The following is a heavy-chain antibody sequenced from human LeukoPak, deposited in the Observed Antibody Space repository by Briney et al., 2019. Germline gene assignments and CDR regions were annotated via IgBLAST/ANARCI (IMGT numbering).Heavy chain of an antibody. V-gene: IGHV4-39*07. CDR3: AREVLRDIVPDWFDP. J-gene: IGHJ5*02. D-gene: IGHD2-15*01. CDR1: GGSISSSSYY. CDR2: IYYSGST. Sequence: SETLSLTCTVSGGSISSSSYYWGWIRQPPGKGLEWIGGIYYSGSTYYNPSLKSRVTISVDTSKNQFSLKLSSVTAADTAVYYCAREVLRDIVPDWFDPWGQGTLVTVSS.